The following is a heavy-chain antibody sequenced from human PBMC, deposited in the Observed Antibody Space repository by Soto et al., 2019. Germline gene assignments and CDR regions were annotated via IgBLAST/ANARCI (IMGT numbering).Heavy chain of an antibody. J-gene: IGHJ5*02. CDR1: GGSIRSYY. CDR2: IYYSGST. CDR3: ARQGGWFDP. D-gene: IGHD1-26*01. Sequence: QVQLQESGPGLVKPSETLSLTCTVSGGSIRSYYWSWIRQPPGKGLEWIGSIYYSGSTNYKPSLKSRVTTSVDTSKNQFPLKLNSVTAADTAVYYCARQGGWFDPWGQGTLVTVSS. V-gene: IGHV4-59*08.